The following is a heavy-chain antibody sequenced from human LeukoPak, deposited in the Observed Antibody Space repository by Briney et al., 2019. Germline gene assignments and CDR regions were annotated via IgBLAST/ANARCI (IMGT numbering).Heavy chain of an antibody. CDR3: ARDTYGSDY. J-gene: IGHJ4*02. D-gene: IGHD3-10*01. CDR2: ISYDGSNK. CDR1: GFTFSSYG. V-gene: IGHV3-30*19. Sequence: PGGSLRLSCAASGFTFSSYGMHWVRQAPGKGLEWLIFISYDGSNKYYADSVKGRFTISRDNSKNTLYLQMNSLRAEDTAVYYCARDTYGSDYWGQGTLVTVSS.